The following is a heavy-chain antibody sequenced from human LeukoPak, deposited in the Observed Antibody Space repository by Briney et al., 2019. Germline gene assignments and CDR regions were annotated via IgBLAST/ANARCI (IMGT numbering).Heavy chain of an antibody. J-gene: IGHJ4*02. D-gene: IGHD5-12*01. CDR2: IYYSGST. Sequence: SETLSLTCTVSGGSISSYYWSWFRQPPGKGLEWIGYIYYSGSTNYNPSLKSRVTISVDTSKNQFSLKLSSVTTADTAVYYCARERSSGYDPPGYWGQGTLVTVSS. V-gene: IGHV4-59*01. CDR1: GGSISSYY. CDR3: ARERSSGYDPPGY.